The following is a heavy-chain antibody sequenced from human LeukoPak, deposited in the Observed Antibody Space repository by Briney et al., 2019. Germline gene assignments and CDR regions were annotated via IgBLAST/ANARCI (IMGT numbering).Heavy chain of an antibody. CDR2: IYYSGST. Sequence: SKTLSLTCTVSGGSISSYYWSWIRQPPGKGLEWIGYIYYSGSTNYNPSLKSRVTISVDTSKNQFSLKLSSVTAADTAVYYCAREDRYSSWTHRGFDPWGQGTLVTVSS. J-gene: IGHJ5*02. D-gene: IGHD6-13*01. CDR3: AREDRYSSWTHRGFDP. V-gene: IGHV4-59*01. CDR1: GGSISSYY.